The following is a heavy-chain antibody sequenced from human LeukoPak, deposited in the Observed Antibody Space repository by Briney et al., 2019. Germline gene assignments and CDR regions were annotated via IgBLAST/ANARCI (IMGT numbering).Heavy chain of an antibody. D-gene: IGHD3-10*01. Sequence: GGSLRLSCAASGFTFSDYYMSWIRQAPGKGLEWVSYISSSGSTIYYADSVKGRFTISRDNAKNTLYLQMKSLRVEDTAVYYCAKAGTYYASGSFSDHWGQGTLVTVSS. J-gene: IGHJ5*02. CDR1: GFTFSDYY. CDR2: ISSSGSTI. V-gene: IGHV3-11*01. CDR3: AKAGTYYASGSFSDH.